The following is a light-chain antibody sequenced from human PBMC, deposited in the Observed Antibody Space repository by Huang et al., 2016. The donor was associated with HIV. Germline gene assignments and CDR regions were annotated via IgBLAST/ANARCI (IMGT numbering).Light chain of an antibody. CDR2: AVS. J-gene: IGKJ4*01. CDR3: QQYYSTPLT. CDR1: QGISDY. Sequence: DIQMTQSPSSLSASVGDRVTITCRASQGISDYSAWYQQKPGKAPKLLLYAVSKLESGVPSRFSGSGSGTHYTLTISSLQPEDFATYYCQQYYSTPLTFGGGTRVEIK. V-gene: IGKV1-NL1*01.